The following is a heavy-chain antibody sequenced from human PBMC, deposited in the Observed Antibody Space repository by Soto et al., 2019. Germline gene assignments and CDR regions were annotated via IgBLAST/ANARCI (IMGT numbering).Heavy chain of an antibody. CDR2: ISGSGGST. CDR1: GFTFSSYA. D-gene: IGHD3-22*01. V-gene: IGHV3-23*01. Sequence: GGSLRLSCAASGFTFSSYATSWVRQAPGKGLEWVSAISGSGGSTYYADSVKGRFTISRDNSKNTLYLQMNSLRAEDTAVYYCAKGPNYYDSSGYDYWGQGTLVTVSS. CDR3: AKGPNYYDSSGYDY. J-gene: IGHJ4*02.